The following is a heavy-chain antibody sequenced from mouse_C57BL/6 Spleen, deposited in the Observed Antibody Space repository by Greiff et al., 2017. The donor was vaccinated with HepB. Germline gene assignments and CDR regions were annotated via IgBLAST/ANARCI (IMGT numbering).Heavy chain of an antibody. D-gene: IGHD2-4*01. J-gene: IGHJ4*01. V-gene: IGHV2-5*01. CDR2: IWSGGST. CDR1: GFSLTSYG. CDR3: AKRNDYDDGYAMDY. Sequence: VQVVESGPGLVQPSQSLSITCTVSGFSLTSYGVHWVRQSPGKGLEWLGVIWSGGSTYYNAAFVFRLSITKDNSKSQVFFKMNSLQADDTAIYYCAKRNDYDDGYAMDYWGQGTSVTVSS.